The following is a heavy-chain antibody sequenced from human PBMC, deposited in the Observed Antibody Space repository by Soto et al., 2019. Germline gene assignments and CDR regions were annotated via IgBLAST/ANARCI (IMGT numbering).Heavy chain of an antibody. J-gene: IGHJ3*02. Sequence: QVQLVQSGAEVKKPGSSVKVSCKASGGTFSSYAISWVRQAPGQGLEWRGGIIPIFGTANYAQKFQGRVTITADKSTSTAYMELSSLRSEDTSVYYCAREPYNRRYFDCRIGAFDIWGQGTMVTVSS. CDR3: AREPYNRRYFDCRIGAFDI. CDR1: GGTFSSYA. D-gene: IGHD3-9*01. CDR2: IIPIFGTA. V-gene: IGHV1-69*06.